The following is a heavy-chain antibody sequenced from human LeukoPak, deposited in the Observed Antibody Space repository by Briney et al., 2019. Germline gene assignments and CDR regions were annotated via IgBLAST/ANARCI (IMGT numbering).Heavy chain of an antibody. CDR2: IYSGGST. Sequence: GGSLRLSCAASGFTVSSNYMSWVRQAPGKGLEWVSVIYSGGSTYYADSVKDRFTISRDNSKNTLYLQMNSLRAEDTAVYYCARSLPLRLGELSSDYWGQGTLVTVSS. CDR3: ARSLPLRLGELSSDY. J-gene: IGHJ4*02. CDR1: GFTVSSNY. V-gene: IGHV3-66*01. D-gene: IGHD3-16*02.